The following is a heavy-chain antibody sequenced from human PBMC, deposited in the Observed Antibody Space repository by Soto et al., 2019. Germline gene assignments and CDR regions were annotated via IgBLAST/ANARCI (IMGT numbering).Heavy chain of an antibody. CDR2: VYHTGRT. Sequence: QVQLQESGPGLVKPSETLSLTCTVSGGSFKSGSYSWSWIRQPPGKAPEWIGYVYHTGRTSYNPPLKSRVSISMDTSKNQFSLNLDSVTAADTAVYFCARDFAYFVSWGQGTLVTVSS. CDR3: ARDFAYFVS. J-gene: IGHJ4*02. D-gene: IGHD3-3*01. V-gene: IGHV4-61*01. CDR1: GGSFKSGSYS.